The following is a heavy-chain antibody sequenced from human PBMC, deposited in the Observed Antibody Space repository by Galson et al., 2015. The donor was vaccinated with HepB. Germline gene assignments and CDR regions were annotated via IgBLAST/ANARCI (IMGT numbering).Heavy chain of an antibody. CDR1: GGSLGSGGYY. CDR3: ASGSENNYGSFDY. CDR2: THYSLSP. J-gene: IGHJ4*02. V-gene: IGHV4-31*03. D-gene: IGHD3-10*01. Sequence: TLSLTCTVSGGSLGSGGYYWSWIRQHPGKGLAWIGYTHYSLSPYYNPSLRGRLTISEGMSKNQFSLKLSSVTAADTAIYYCASGSENNYGSFDYWGQGTLVTVSS.